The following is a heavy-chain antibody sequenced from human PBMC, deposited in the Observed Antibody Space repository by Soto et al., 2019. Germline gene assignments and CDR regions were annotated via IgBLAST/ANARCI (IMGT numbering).Heavy chain of an antibody. D-gene: IGHD2-8*01. J-gene: IGHJ4*02. V-gene: IGHV3-48*02. CDR1: EGQIGVYG. Sequence: GGSKRDWKGAAEGQIGVYGGSWIRQKQGKGLEWIAYITPTSRAINYADSVRGRFTISRDAARVFLHMNSLGDEDTAVYYCARDRTGAAYTNGPYYFDYWVQGSLVTGSS. CDR2: ITPTSRAI. CDR3: ARDRTGAAYTNGPYYFDY.